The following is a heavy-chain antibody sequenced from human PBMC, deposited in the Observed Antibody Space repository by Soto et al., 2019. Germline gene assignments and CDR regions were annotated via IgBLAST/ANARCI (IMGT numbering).Heavy chain of an antibody. CDR2: IIPILGIA. V-gene: IGHV1-69*02. CDR1: GGTFSSYT. D-gene: IGHD6-19*01. CDR3: ARWRGAVANTNWFDP. Sequence: QVQLVQSGAEVKKPGSSVKVSCKASGGTFSSYTISWVRQAPGQGLEWMGRIIPILGIANYAQKFQGRVTINADKSTSTAYMELSSLRSEDTAVYYCARWRGAVANTNWFDPWGQGTLVTVSS. J-gene: IGHJ5*02.